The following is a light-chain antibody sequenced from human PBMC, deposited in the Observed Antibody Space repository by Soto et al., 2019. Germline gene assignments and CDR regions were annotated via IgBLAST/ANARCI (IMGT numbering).Light chain of an antibody. V-gene: IGKV3-11*01. J-gene: IGKJ5*01. CDR3: QQRSNWPIT. Sequence: EIVLTQSSATLSLSPGERATLSCRASQGVSSYLAWYQQKPGQAPRLLIYDASNRATGIPARFSGSGSGTDFTLTISSLEPEDFALYYCQQRSNWPITFGQGTRLEIK. CDR1: QGVSSY. CDR2: DAS.